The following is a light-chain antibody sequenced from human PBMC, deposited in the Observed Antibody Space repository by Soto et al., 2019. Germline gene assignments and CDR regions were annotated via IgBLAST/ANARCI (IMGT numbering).Light chain of an antibody. V-gene: IGKV1-39*01. J-gene: IGKJ4*01. CDR1: QSISSY. CDR3: QQSYSTPLT. CDR2: AAS. Sequence: DIQMTQSPSSLSASVGDRVTITCRASQSISSYLNWYQQKPGKATKLLIYAASSLQSGVPSRFSGSGSGTDFTLTISSLQPEDFATYYCQQSYSTPLTCGGGTKVEIK.